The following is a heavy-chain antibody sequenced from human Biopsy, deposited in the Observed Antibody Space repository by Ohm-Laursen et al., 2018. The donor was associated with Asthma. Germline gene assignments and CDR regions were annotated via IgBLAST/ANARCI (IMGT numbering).Heavy chain of an antibody. J-gene: IGHJ4*02. CDR2: IMPLFGLT. CDR1: EDTLSSYV. CDR3: ARDHCSALWAGVSTDNCFFDY. Sequence: SSVKVSCKASEDTLSSYVISWVRQAPGQGLEWMGGIMPLFGLTTYAQRFQDRLTISADKSTRTAYMELRRLRSEDSAVYYCARDHCSALWAGVSTDNCFFDYWGQGTLLTVSS. D-gene: IGHD5/OR15-5a*01. V-gene: IGHV1-69*17.